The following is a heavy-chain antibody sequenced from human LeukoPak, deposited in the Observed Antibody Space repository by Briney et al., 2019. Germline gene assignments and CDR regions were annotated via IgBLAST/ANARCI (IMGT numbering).Heavy chain of an antibody. Sequence: PGRSLRLSCAASGFTFSSYGMHWVRQAPGKGLEWVAVISYDGSNKYYADSVKGRFTISRDNSKNTLYLQMNSLRAEDTAVYYCARSLWDCGGDCYQDYWGQGTLVTVSS. J-gene: IGHJ4*02. V-gene: IGHV3-30*03. D-gene: IGHD2-21*02. CDR1: GFTFSSYG. CDR3: ARSLWDCGGDCYQDY. CDR2: ISYDGSNK.